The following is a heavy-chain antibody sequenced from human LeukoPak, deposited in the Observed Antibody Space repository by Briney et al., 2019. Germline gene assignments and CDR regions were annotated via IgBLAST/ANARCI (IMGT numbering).Heavy chain of an antibody. Sequence: SETLSLTCAVYGGSFSGYYWSWIRQPPGKGRRGIGEINHSGSTNYNPSLKSRVAISVDTPKNQFSLKVTSLTAADTAVYYCARPNSGTYPYDAFDIWGQGTMITVS. CDR1: GGSFSGYY. D-gene: IGHD1-26*01. J-gene: IGHJ3*02. V-gene: IGHV4-34*01. CDR3: ARPNSGTYPYDAFDI. CDR2: INHSGST.